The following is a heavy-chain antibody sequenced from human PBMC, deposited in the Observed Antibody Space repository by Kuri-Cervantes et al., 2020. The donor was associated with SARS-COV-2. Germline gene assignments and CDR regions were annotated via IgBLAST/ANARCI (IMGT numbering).Heavy chain of an antibody. CDR2: IVVGSGNT. D-gene: IGHD1-26*01. CDR1: GGTFDSYP. CDR3: AASLLYRIYYYYGMDV. Sequence: SVKVSCKASGGTFDSYPISWVRQARGQRLEWIGWIVVGSGNTNYAQKFQERVTITRDMSTSTAYMELSSLRSEDTAVYYCAASLLYRIYYYYGMDVWGQGTTVTVSS. V-gene: IGHV1-58*02. J-gene: IGHJ6*02.